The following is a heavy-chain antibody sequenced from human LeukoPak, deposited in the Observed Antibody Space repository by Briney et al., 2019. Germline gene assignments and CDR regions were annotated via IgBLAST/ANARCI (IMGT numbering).Heavy chain of an antibody. Sequence: SGGSLRLSCAASGFTYSSYAMSWVRQAPGKGLEWVSAISGSGGSTYYADSVKGRFTISRDNSKNTLYLQMNSLRAEDTAVYHCAIAQGSGWFIHWGQGTLVTVSS. D-gene: IGHD6-19*01. CDR3: AIAQGSGWFIH. CDR1: GFTYSSYA. V-gene: IGHV3-23*01. J-gene: IGHJ4*02. CDR2: ISGSGGST.